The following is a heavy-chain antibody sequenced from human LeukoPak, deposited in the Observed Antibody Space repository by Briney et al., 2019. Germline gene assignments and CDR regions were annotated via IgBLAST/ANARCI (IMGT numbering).Heavy chain of an antibody. CDR3: AKGEHYSFFDY. J-gene: IGHJ4*02. Sequence: PGGSLRLSCAASGLTFRNYAMTWVRQAPGKGLEWVSTISGDGTDKYFANSVKGRFTISRDNSKSTVSLQMNSLRVEDMAVYYCAKGEHYSFFDYWGQGTLVTVSS. D-gene: IGHD2-15*01. CDR2: ISGDGTDK. V-gene: IGHV3-23*01. CDR1: GLTFRNYA.